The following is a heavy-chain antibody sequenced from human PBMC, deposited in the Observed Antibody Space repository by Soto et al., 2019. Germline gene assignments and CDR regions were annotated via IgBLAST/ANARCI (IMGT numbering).Heavy chain of an antibody. J-gene: IGHJ4*02. CDR1: GFTFSNCV. V-gene: IGHV3-23*01. Sequence: GGSLRLSCETSGFTFSNCVMTWVRQPPGKRLEWVSVITTNGQTAYADSVKGRFTISRDNSKNAAYLQMNSLRAVDTAVYYCAKGLLNGRWYAAEWGQGTLVTVSS. CDR3: AKGLLNGRWYAAE. D-gene: IGHD6-13*01. CDR2: ITTNGQT.